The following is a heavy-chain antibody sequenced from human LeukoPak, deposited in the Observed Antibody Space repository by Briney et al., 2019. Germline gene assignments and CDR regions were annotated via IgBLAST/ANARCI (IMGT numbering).Heavy chain of an antibody. J-gene: IGHJ3*02. V-gene: IGHV4-59*12. D-gene: IGHD3/OR15-3a*01. CDR2: IFYGGSI. CDR3: ARGVVIGQDDAFDI. CDR1: GGSISSYR. Sequence: SETLSLTCTVSGGSISSYRWSWIRQSPGKGLEWIGFIFYGGSIDYSPSLQSRVTMSVDTSKSHLSLRLTSVTAADTAVYFCARGVVIGQDDAFDIWGRGQWSPSLQ.